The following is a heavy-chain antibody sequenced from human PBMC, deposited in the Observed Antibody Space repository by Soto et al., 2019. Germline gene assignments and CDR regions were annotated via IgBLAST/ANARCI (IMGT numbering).Heavy chain of an antibody. CDR2: IYYSGST. D-gene: IGHD6-13*01. CDR1: GVSISSGGYY. J-gene: IGHJ4*02. V-gene: IGHV4-31*03. CDR3: ARGLARGSSWYGYYFDY. Sequence: PSETLSLTCTVSGVSISSGGYYWSWIRQHPGKGLEWIGYIYYSGSTYYNPSLKSRVTISVDTSKNQFSLKLSSVTAADTAVYYCARGLARGSSWYGYYFDYWGQGTLVTVSS.